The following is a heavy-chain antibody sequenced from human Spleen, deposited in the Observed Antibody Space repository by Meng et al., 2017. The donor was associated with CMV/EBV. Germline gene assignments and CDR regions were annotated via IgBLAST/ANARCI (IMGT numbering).Heavy chain of an antibody. Sequence: QVNRVQSVAEANMPGASVKCSWKASGYTFTSYGMSWLRQAPGQGLEWMGWISAYNGNTIYAQKVQGRVTMTTDASTNTAYLELRSLRSDDTTVYYCARDQQLIPAEYFQHWGPGTLVTVSS. CDR2: ISAYNGNT. V-gene: IGHV1-18*01. J-gene: IGHJ1*01. CDR1: GYTFTSYG. CDR3: ARDQQLIPAEYFQH. D-gene: IGHD6-13*01.